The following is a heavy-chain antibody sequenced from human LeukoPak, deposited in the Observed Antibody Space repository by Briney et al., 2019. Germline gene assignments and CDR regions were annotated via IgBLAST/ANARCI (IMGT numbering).Heavy chain of an antibody. J-gene: IGHJ4*02. CDR3: ARGKRGKGLKTYYYDSSGYWPIDY. CDR1: AGSFSGYY. Sequence: SETLSLTCAVYAGSFSGYYWSWIRQPPGKGPESIGEINHSGSTNYNPSLKSRVTISVDTSKNQFSLKLSSVTAADTAVYYCARGKRGKGLKTYYYDSSGYWPIDYWGQGTLVTVSS. D-gene: IGHD3-22*01. V-gene: IGHV4-34*01. CDR2: INHSGST.